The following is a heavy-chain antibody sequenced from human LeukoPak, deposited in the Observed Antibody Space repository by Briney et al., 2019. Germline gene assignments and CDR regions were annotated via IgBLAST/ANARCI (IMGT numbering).Heavy chain of an antibody. CDR1: GFIFSNYA. CDR3: AKVVVVPAATTKTYYFDF. J-gene: IGHJ4*02. Sequence: GGSLRLSCAASGFIFSNYAMHWVRQAPGEGLEWVAVISYDGSNKYYAGSVKGRFTISRDNAKNTLYLQMNSLRAGDTAVYYCAKVVVVPAATTKTYYFDFWGQGTLVTVSS. V-gene: IGHV3-30*04. CDR2: ISYDGSNK. D-gene: IGHD2-2*01.